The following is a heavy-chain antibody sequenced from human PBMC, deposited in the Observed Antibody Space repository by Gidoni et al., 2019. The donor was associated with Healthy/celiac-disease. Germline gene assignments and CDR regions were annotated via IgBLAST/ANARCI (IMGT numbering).Heavy chain of an antibody. Sequence: EVQLVESGGGLVKPGGSLRLSCAASGFTFSSYSMTWVRQAPGKGLEWVSSISSSSSYIYYADSVKGRFTISRDNAKNSLYLQMNSLRAEDTAVYYCARDGYCSGGSCTKPYYYYGMDVWGQGTTVTVSS. V-gene: IGHV3-21*01. CDR2: ISSSSSYI. D-gene: IGHD2-15*01. CDR3: ARDGYCSGGSCTKPYYYYGMDV. CDR1: GFTFSSYS. J-gene: IGHJ6*02.